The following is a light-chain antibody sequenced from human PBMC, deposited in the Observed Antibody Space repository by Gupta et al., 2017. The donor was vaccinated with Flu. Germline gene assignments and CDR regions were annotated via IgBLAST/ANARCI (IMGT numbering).Light chain of an antibody. Sequence: DIQITKSPSSLSASVGERVTITCRASQSISSYLNWYQQKPGKAPKLLIYAASSLQSGVPSRFSGSGSGTDFTLTISSLQPEDFATYYCQQSYSTLVTFGEGTKLEIK. V-gene: IGKV1-39*01. CDR1: QSISSY. CDR2: AAS. J-gene: IGKJ2*01. CDR3: QQSYSTLVT.